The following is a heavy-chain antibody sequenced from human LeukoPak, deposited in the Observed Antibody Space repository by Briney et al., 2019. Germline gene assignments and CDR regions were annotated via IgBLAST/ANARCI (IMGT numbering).Heavy chain of an antibody. CDR1: VYTFTGYY. CDR3: ARGADGVSSNSRGWFDP. V-gene: IGHV1-2*02. J-gene: IGHJ5*02. D-gene: IGHD2-15*01. CDR2: INPNSGGT. Sequence: SVKVSFKASVYTFTGYYMHWVRQAPGQGREWMGWINPNSGGTNYAQKLQGRVTMTRDTSIRTVYMEVSRLRSDDTAVYYCARGADGVSSNSRGWFDPWGQGTLVTVSS.